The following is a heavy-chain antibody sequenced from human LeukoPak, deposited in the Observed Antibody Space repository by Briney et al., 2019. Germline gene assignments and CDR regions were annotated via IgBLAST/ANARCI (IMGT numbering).Heavy chain of an antibody. Sequence: GGSLRLSCAASGFTFRSYGIHWVRQAPGKGLEWVSFISSDSTHTNYADSLKGRFTISRDNAKNSLYLQMNSLRAEDTALYYCARNPGTGTLDYWGQGTLVTVSS. D-gene: IGHD6-13*01. CDR3: ARNPGTGTLDY. CDR1: GFTFRSYG. J-gene: IGHJ4*02. V-gene: IGHV3-21*05. CDR2: ISSDSTHT.